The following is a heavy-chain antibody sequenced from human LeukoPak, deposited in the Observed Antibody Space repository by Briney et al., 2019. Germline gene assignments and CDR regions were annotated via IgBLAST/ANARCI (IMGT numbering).Heavy chain of an antibody. J-gene: IGHJ3*02. D-gene: IGHD3-10*01. Sequence: GGSLRLSCAASGFTFSSYWMHWVRQAPGKGLEWVSYICSSGSTIYNADSVRGRFTISRDNAKNSLYLQMISLRAEDTAAYYCARDRSGNRGPDTFDIWGQGTMVTVSS. CDR2: ICSSGSTI. CDR3: ARDRSGNRGPDTFDI. CDR1: GFTFSSYW. V-gene: IGHV3-48*04.